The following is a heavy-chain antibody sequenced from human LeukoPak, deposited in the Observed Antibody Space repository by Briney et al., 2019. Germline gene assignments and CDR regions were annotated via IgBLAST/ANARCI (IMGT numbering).Heavy chain of an antibody. Sequence: GGTLRLSCAASGFTFSSYGMSWVRQAPGKGLEWVSAISGSGGSTYYADSVKGRFTISRDNSKNTLYLQMNSLRAEDTAVYYRAKDAYDSSGYYPAGFDYWGQGTLVTVSS. CDR2: ISGSGGST. J-gene: IGHJ4*02. V-gene: IGHV3-23*01. CDR1: GFTFSSYG. D-gene: IGHD3-22*01. CDR3: AKDAYDSSGYYPAGFDY.